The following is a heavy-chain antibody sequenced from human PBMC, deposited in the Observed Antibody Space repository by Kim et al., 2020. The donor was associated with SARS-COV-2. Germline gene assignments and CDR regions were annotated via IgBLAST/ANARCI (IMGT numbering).Heavy chain of an antibody. J-gene: IGHJ4*02. CDR2: INPSGGST. CDR1: GYTFTSYY. V-gene: IGHV1-46*01. CDR3: ARDSLLGGVDTIFGVVIIGNFDY. D-gene: IGHD3-3*01. Sequence: ASVKVSCKASGYTFTSYYMHWVRQAPGQGLEWMGIINPSGGSTSYAQKFQGRVTMTRDTSTSTVYMELSSLRSEDTAVYYCARDSLLGGVDTIFGVVIIGNFDYWGQGTLVTVSS.